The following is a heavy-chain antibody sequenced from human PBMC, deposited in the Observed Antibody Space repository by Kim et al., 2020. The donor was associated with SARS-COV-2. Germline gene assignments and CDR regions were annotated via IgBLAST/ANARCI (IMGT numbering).Heavy chain of an antibody. J-gene: IGHJ4*02. CDR1: GFTFSSYA. Sequence: GGSLRLSCSASGFTFSSYAMHWVRQAPGKGLEYVSAISSNGGSTYYADSVKGRFTISRDNSKNTLYLQMSSLRAEDTAVYYCVKSLVIARYYFDYWGQGTLVTVSS. D-gene: IGHD2-21*01. V-gene: IGHV3-64D*06. CDR3: VKSLVIARYYFDY. CDR2: ISSNGGST.